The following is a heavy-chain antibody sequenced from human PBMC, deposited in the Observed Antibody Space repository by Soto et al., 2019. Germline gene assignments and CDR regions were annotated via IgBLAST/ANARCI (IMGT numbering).Heavy chain of an antibody. D-gene: IGHD3-16*01. CDR1: GGSFSGYY. Sequence: SETLSLTCAVYGGSFSGYYWSWIRQPPGKGLEWIGEINHSGSTNYNPSLKSRVTISVDTSKNQFSLKLSSVTAADTAVYYCARGGGRGLRWGDYWGQGTLVTVSS. J-gene: IGHJ4*02. V-gene: IGHV4-34*01. CDR3: ARGGGRGLRWGDY. CDR2: INHSGST.